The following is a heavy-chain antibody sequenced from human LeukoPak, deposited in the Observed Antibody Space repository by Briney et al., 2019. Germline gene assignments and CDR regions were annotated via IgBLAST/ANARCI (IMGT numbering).Heavy chain of an antibody. CDR2: TSTSGGSA. V-gene: IGHV3-23*01. D-gene: IGHD1-26*01. J-gene: IGHJ4*02. CDR1: GFNFSNSA. Sequence: GGSLRLCCAASGFNFSNSAMSWVRQAPGKGLEWVSATSTSGGSAYYADSVKGRFTISRDNSKNTLYLQMDSLRADDTAVYYCARYSGSYYYPPAWDLWGQGTLVTVSS. CDR3: ARYSGSYYYPPAWDL.